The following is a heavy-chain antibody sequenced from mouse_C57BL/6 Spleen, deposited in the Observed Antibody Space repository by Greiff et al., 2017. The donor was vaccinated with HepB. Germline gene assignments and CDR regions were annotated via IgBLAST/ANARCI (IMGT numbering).Heavy chain of an antibody. J-gene: IGHJ2*01. CDR2: IYPGSGST. Sequence: QVQLKQPGAELVQPGASVKMSCKTSGYTFTTYWITWVKQRPGQGLEWIGDIYPGSGSTNYNEKFKSKATLTVDTSSSTAYMQLSSLTSEDSAVYDCASWALYSNFSVDYWGEGTTPSVSP. V-gene: IGHV1-55*01. D-gene: IGHD2-5*01. CDR3: ASWALYSNFSVDY. CDR1: GYTFTTYW.